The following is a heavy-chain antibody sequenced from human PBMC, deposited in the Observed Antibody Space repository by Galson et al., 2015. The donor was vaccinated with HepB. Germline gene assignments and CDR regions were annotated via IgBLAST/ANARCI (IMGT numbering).Heavy chain of an antibody. CDR3: ARSPAAAGHFDF. J-gene: IGHJ4*02. V-gene: IGHV3-33*08. D-gene: IGHD6-13*01. CDR1: GFNFSRYA. Sequence: SLRLSCAVSGFNFSRYAIHWVRQAPGKGLECVAVRDSVKGRFTISTDNSKNTLSLLINSLRDEDTAIYYCARSPAAAGHFDFWGQGTLLTVSS.